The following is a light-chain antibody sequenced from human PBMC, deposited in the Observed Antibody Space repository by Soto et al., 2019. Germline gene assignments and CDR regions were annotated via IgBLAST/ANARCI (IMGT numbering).Light chain of an antibody. CDR3: QQRSDRPPVT. Sequence: AQWRGTWLLYAGDRATLHCRVSQSLGSDLAWYQQKPGQAPRLLIYDASNRATGIPARFSGRGFGTHFPLTISSLEPEDFAVYYCQQRSDRPPVTFGPGTKVDIK. CDR2: DAS. V-gene: IGKV3-11*01. CDR1: QSLGSD. J-gene: IGKJ3*01.